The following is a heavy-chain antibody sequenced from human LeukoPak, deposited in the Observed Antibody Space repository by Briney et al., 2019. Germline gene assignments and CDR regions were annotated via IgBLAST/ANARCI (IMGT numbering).Heavy chain of an antibody. D-gene: IGHD3-3*01. CDR2: ISGYNGNT. J-gene: IGHJ4*02. CDR1: GYSFTSYG. Sequence: ASVKVSCKTSGYSFTSYGISWVRQAPGQGLEWMGWISGYNGNTNYAPNLQGRVTLTTDASTSTAYLDLRSLRSDDTAVYYCARALSDVFWSSYQDSWGQGTLVTVSS. CDR3: ARALSDVFWSSYQDS. V-gene: IGHV1-18*01.